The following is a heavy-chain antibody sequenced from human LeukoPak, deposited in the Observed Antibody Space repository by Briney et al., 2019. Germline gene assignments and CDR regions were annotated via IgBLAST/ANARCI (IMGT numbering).Heavy chain of an antibody. CDR3: AREARQIWSGYCDFDY. CDR2: INHSGST. V-gene: IGHV4-34*01. CDR1: GGSFSGYY. J-gene: IGHJ4*02. D-gene: IGHD3-3*01. Sequence: SETLSLTCAVYGGSFSGYYWSWIRQPPGKGLEWIGEINHSGSTNYNPSLKSRVTISVDTSKDQFSLKLSSVTAADTAVYYCAREARQIWSGYCDFDYWGQGTLVTVSS.